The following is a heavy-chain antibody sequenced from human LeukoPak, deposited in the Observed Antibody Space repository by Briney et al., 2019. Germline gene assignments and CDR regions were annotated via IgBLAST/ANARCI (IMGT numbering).Heavy chain of an antibody. D-gene: IGHD3-9*01. CDR3: ARDTSYYDILTGFHKPGYFDY. CDR2: IYYSGST. J-gene: IGHJ4*02. Sequence: SETLSLTCTVSGGSISSYYWSWLRQPPGKGLEWIGCIYYSGSTNYNPSLKSRVTISVDTSKNQFSLKLSSVTAADTAVYYCARDTSYYDILTGFHKPGYFDYWGQGTLVTVSS. V-gene: IGHV4-59*01. CDR1: GGSISSYY.